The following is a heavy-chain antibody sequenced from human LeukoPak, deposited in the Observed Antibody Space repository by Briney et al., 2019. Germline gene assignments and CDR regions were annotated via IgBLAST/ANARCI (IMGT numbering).Heavy chain of an antibody. J-gene: IGHJ6*03. Sequence: GGSLRLSCAASGFTFSSYSMNWVRQAPGKGLEWVSYISSSSSNMYYVDSVKGRFTISRDNAKNSLYLQMNSLRAEDTAVYYCARDGYSYGYYYYMDVWGKGTTVTVSS. V-gene: IGHV3-48*01. CDR3: ARDGYSYGYYYYMDV. CDR1: GFTFSSYS. D-gene: IGHD5-18*01. CDR2: ISSSSSNM.